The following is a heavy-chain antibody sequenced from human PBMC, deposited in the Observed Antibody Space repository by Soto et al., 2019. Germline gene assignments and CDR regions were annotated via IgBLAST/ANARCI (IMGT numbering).Heavy chain of an antibody. CDR1: GGSISSGGYS. D-gene: IGHD6-25*01. CDR3: ARRGGLGAAAVDY. CDR2: IYHSGST. J-gene: IGHJ4*02. V-gene: IGHV4-30-2*01. Sequence: QLQLQESGSGLVKPSQTLSLTCAVSGGSISSGGYSWSWIRQPPGKGLEWIGYIYHSGSTYYNPSLQRGATXSXDXXKNQFSVKLRSVTAADTAVYYCARRGGLGAAAVDYWGQGTLVTVSS.